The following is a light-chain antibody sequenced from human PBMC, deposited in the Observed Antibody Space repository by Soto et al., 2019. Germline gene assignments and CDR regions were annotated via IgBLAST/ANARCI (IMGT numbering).Light chain of an antibody. V-gene: IGKV1-39*01. J-gene: IGKJ2*01. CDR2: GAS. Sequence: DFQMTQSPSSLSASVGDRVVITCRTSQSVERYLNWYQQKPGKAPRLLIYGASTLQSGVPSRFSGSGSGTDFTLDINSLQGEDFATHYCQHSSAFGPGTTVEIK. CDR1: QSVERY. CDR3: QHSSA.